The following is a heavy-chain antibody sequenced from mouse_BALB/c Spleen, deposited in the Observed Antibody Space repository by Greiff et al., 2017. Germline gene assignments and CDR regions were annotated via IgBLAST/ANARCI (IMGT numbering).Heavy chain of an antibody. CDR3: ARYIVITTGMDY. Sequence: EVKLMESGPSLVKPSQTLSLTCSVTGDSITSGYWNWIRKFPGNKLEYMGYISYSGSTYYNPSLKSRISITRDTSKNQYYLQLNSVTTEDTATYYCARYIVITTGMDYWGQGTSVTVSS. J-gene: IGHJ4*01. CDR2: ISYSGST. D-gene: IGHD2-4*01. V-gene: IGHV3-8*02. CDR1: GDSITSGY.